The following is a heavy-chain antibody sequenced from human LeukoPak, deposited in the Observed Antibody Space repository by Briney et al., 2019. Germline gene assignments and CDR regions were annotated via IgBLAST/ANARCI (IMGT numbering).Heavy chain of an antibody. Sequence: ASVKVSCKASGYTVTSYAMHWVRQAPGQRLEWMGGINAGNGNTKYSQEFQGRVTITRDTSASTAYMELSSLRSEDMAVYYCARAPTGYSSSWYPRQEEPYFQHWGQGTLVTVSS. CDR3: ARAPTGYSSSWYPRQEEPYFQH. J-gene: IGHJ1*01. CDR1: GYTVTSYA. V-gene: IGHV1-3*03. CDR2: INAGNGNT. D-gene: IGHD6-13*01.